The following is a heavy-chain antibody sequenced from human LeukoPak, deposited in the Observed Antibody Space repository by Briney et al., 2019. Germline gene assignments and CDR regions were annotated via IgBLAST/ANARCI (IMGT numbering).Heavy chain of an antibody. D-gene: IGHD1-26*01. V-gene: IGHV3-30*18. CDR1: GFTFSSYG. CDR3: AKDGEPSGSQGTLDY. Sequence: PGRSLRLSCAASGFTFSSYGMHWVRQAPGKGLEWVAVISYDGSNKYYADSVKGRFTISRDNSKNTLYLQVNSLRAEDTAVYYCAKDGEPSGSQGTLDYWGQGTLVTVSS. J-gene: IGHJ4*02. CDR2: ISYDGSNK.